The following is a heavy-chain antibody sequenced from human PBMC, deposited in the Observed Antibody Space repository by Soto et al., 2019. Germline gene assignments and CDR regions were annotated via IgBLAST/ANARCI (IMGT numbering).Heavy chain of an antibody. D-gene: IGHD1-1*01. Sequence: EVQVVESGGGLVQPGGSLRLSCAVSGFTFSNYWMTWVRQAPGKGLEWVAYMNQDGRQIYYVDSLRGRFTISRDNAKNSLYLQMNSLSVDDTAVYYCARDRGTNTPDYWGQGTLVTVSS. V-gene: IGHV3-7*01. CDR1: GFTFSNYW. CDR3: ARDRGTNTPDY. J-gene: IGHJ4*02. CDR2: MNQDGRQI.